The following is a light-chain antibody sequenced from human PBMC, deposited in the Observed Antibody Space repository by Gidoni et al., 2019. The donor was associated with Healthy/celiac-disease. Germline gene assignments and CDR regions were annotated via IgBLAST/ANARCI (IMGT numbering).Light chain of an antibody. Sequence: EIVLTQSPATLSLSPGERATLSCSASQSVSSYLACYQQKPGQAPRLHIYDASNRATGITARFSGSGSGTDFTLTISSLEPEDFAVYYCQQRSNWPPLTFGGGTKVEIK. CDR1: QSVSSY. J-gene: IGKJ4*01. V-gene: IGKV3-11*01. CDR3: QQRSNWPPLT. CDR2: DAS.